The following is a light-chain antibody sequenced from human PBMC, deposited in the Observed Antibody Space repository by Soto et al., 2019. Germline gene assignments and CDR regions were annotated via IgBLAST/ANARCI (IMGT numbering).Light chain of an antibody. Sequence: QSVLTQPPSVSGAPGQRVTISCTGSSSNIGAGYDVHWYQQRPGTVPKLLIYGNSNRPSGVPDRFSGSKSGTSDPLAITGLQAEDEADYYCQSYDNSLRVVFGGGTKVTVL. CDR1: SSNIGAGYD. J-gene: IGLJ2*01. CDR3: QSYDNSLRVV. CDR2: GNS. V-gene: IGLV1-40*01.